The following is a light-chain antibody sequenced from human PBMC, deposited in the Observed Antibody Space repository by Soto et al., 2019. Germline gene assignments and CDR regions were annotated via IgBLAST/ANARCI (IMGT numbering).Light chain of an antibody. CDR1: QDIAIY. J-gene: IGKJ5*01. V-gene: IGKV1-9*01. CDR3: QHLINYPIT. Sequence: IQLTQSPSSLSASVGDSVTITCRASQDIAIYLAWYQQKPGKAPKLLIYAASTLQSGVPSRFSGSGSGTEFTLTISSLQPEDFATYYCQHLINYPITFGQGTRLEIK. CDR2: AAS.